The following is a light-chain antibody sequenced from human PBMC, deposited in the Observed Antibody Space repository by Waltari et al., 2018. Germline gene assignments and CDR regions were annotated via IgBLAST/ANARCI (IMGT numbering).Light chain of an antibody. CDR3: SSYTSSSTWV. V-gene: IGLV2-14*03. CDR1: SSDVGGYNY. J-gene: IGLJ3*02. Sequence: QSALTQPASVSGSPGQSITISCTGTSSDVGGYNYVSWYQHHPGKAPKLMIIDVSNRPSGVSNRFSGSKSGNTASLTISGLQAEDEADYYCSSYTSSSTWVFGGETKLTVL. CDR2: DVS.